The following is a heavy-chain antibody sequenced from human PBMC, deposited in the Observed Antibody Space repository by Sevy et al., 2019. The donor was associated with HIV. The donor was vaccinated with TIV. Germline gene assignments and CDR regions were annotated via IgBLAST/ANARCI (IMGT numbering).Heavy chain of an antibody. Sequence: SETLSLTCTVSGGSISSSSYYWGWIRQPPGKGLEWIGSIYYSGSTYYNPSLKSRVTISVDTSKNQFSLKLSSVTAADTAGYYCARHPDSSGPYFDYWGQGTLVTVSS. D-gene: IGHD3-22*01. CDR1: GGSISSSSYY. CDR3: ARHPDSSGPYFDY. CDR2: IYYSGST. V-gene: IGHV4-39*01. J-gene: IGHJ4*02.